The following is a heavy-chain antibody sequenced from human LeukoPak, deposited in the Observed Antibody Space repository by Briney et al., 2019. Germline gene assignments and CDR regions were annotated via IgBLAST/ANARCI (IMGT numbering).Heavy chain of an antibody. J-gene: IGHJ6*02. Sequence: SETLSLTCTVSGGSISSYYWSWIRQPPGKGREWIGYIYYSGSTNYNPSLKSRVTISVDTSKNQFSLKLSSVTAADTAVYYCARGESRYFDWLIQPYYYYYGMDVWGQGTTVTVSS. CDR1: GGSISSYY. CDR3: ARGESRYFDWLIQPYYYYYGMDV. D-gene: IGHD3-9*01. V-gene: IGHV4-59*01. CDR2: IYYSGST.